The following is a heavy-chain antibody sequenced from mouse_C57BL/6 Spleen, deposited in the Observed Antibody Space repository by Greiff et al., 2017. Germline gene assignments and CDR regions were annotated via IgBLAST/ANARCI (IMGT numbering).Heavy chain of an antibody. CDR2: IHPNSGST. D-gene: IGHD3-1*01. Sequence: VQLQQPGAELVKPGASVKLSCKASGYTFTSYWMHWVKQRPGQGLEWIGMIHPNSGSTNYNEKFKSKATLTVDKSSSTAYMQLSSLTSEDSAVYYCAREKEYFTGLTYWGQGTLVTVSA. CDR3: AREKEYFTGLTY. CDR1: GYTFTSYW. J-gene: IGHJ3*01. V-gene: IGHV1-64*01.